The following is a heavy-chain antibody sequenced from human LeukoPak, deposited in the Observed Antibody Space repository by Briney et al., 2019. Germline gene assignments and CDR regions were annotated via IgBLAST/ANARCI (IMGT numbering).Heavy chain of an antibody. J-gene: IGHJ3*02. CDR3: ARIPAIVGATSNAFDI. CDR1: GGSFSGYY. V-gene: IGHV4-34*01. D-gene: IGHD1-26*01. CDR2: INHSGST. Sequence: PSETLSLTCAVYGGSFSGYYWSWIRQPPGKGLEWIGEINHSGSTNYNPSLKSRVTISVDTSKNQFSLKLSSVTAADTAVYYCARIPAIVGATSNAFDIWGQGTMVTVSS.